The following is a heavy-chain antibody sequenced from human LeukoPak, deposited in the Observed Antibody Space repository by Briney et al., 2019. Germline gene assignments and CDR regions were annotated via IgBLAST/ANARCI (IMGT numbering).Heavy chain of an antibody. V-gene: IGHV3-53*01. CDR1: GFTVSRNY. D-gene: IGHD2-21*01. CDR3: ATEGDTEDAFDT. CDR2: IYNTGGT. J-gene: IGHJ3*02. Sequence: GGSLRLSCEASGFTVSRNYMNWVRQAPGKGLEWVSLIYNTGGTYYADSVKGRFTISRDKSKNTLFLQMNSLRVDDTAVYYCATEGDTEDAFDTWGQGTMVTVSS.